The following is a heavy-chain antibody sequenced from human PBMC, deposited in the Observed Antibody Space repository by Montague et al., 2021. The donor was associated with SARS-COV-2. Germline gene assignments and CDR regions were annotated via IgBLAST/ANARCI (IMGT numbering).Heavy chain of an antibody. CDR2: IYYSGST. Sequence: SETLSLTCTVSGGSISSSSYYWGWIHQPPGKGLEWIGSIYYSGSTYYNPSLESRVTISVDTSKNQFSLKLSSVTAADTAVYYCVEIVGAADYWGQGTLVTVSS. D-gene: IGHD1-26*01. V-gene: IGHV4-39*01. CDR3: VEIVGAADY. CDR1: GGSISSSSYY. J-gene: IGHJ4*02.